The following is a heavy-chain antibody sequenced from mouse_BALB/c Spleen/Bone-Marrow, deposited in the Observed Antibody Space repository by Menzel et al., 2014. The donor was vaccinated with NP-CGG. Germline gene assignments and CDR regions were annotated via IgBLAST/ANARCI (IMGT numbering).Heavy chain of an antibody. Sequence: QVQLQQSGAELVKPGASVKLSCKASGYTFTSYWMHWVKQRPGQGLEWIGEINPSNGRTNYNEKFKSKATLTVDISSGTAYMQLSSLTSEDSAVYYWARDYGFDAGFVWFVYWGQGTLVTVSA. CDR2: INPSNGRT. V-gene: IGHV1S81*02. CDR3: ARDYGFDAGFVWFVY. D-gene: IGHD2-14*01. CDR1: GYTFTSYW. J-gene: IGHJ3*01.